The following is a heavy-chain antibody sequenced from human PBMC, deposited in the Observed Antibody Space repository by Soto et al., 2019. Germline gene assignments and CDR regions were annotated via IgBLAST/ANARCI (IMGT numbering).Heavy chain of an antibody. J-gene: IGHJ4*02. CDR2: IYYSGST. D-gene: IGHD2-15*01. Sequence: QVQLQESGPGLVKPSQTLSLTCTVSGGSISSGGYYWSWIRQHPGKGLEWIGYIYYSGSTYYNPALKSRGTISVDTAKNQFSLKLSSVTAADTAVYYCARGGYCSGGSCYPYYFDYWGQGTLVTVSS. V-gene: IGHV4-31*03. CDR1: GGSISSGGYY. CDR3: ARGGYCSGGSCYPYYFDY.